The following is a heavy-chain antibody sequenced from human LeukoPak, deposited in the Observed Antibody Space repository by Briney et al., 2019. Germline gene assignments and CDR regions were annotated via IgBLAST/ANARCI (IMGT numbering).Heavy chain of an antibody. V-gene: IGHV3-53*01. CDR3: VRASSTTAAGLFDY. CDR2: LYSGGYT. CDR1: GFTVSSNF. D-gene: IGHD6-13*01. J-gene: IGHJ4*02. Sequence: GGSLRLSCAASGFTVSSNFMSWVRQAPGKGLEWVSVLYSGGYTAHADSVKGRFTIPSDNYENTLYLQMNNVRADDTVVYYCVRASSTTAAGLFDYWGQGTLLTVSS.